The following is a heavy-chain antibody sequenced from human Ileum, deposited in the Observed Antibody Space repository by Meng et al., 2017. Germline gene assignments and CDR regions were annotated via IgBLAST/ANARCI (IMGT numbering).Heavy chain of an antibody. CDR3: ARTSGWFYY. CDR2: INHSGST. V-gene: IGHV4-34*01. J-gene: IGHJ4*02. D-gene: IGHD6-19*01. Sequence: QVQLQQWGEGLLKPSETLSLPCAVYGGSFSGYYWSWIRQPPGKGLEWIGEINHSGSTNYNPSLKSRVTISVDTSKNQFSLKLSSVTAADTAVYYCARTSGWFYYWGQGTLVTVSS. CDR1: GGSFSGYY.